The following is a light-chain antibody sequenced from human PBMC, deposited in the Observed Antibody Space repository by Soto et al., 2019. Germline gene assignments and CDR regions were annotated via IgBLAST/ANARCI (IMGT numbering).Light chain of an antibody. Sequence: QSVLTQPASVSGSPGQSITISCTGTSSDVGGYNYVSWYQQHPGKAPKLMIYDVSNRPSGVSDRFSGSKSGNTASLTISGLRAEDEADYSCSSYTSSSTHVVFGGGPKLTVL. CDR1: SSDVGGYNY. J-gene: IGLJ2*01. CDR2: DVS. CDR3: SSYTSSSTHVV. V-gene: IGLV2-14*01.